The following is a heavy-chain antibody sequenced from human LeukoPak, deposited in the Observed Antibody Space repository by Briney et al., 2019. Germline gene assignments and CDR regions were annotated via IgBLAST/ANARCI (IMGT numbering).Heavy chain of an antibody. CDR3: ARLSGSGYDGFFDY. Sequence: SETLSLTCTVSGGSISSYYWSWIRQPPGKGLEWIGYIYYSGSTNYNPSLKSRVTISVDTSKNQFSLKLSSVTAADTAVYYCARLSGSGYDGFFDYWGQGTLVTVSS. V-gene: IGHV4-59*01. CDR2: IYYSGST. CDR1: GGSISSYY. D-gene: IGHD5-12*01. J-gene: IGHJ4*02.